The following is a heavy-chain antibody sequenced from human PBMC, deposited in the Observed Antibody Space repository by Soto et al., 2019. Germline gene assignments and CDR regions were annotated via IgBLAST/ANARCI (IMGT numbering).Heavy chain of an antibody. Sequence: ASVKVSCKASGYSFSTHARHWVRQAPGQGLEWVGWINSVNDHTIYSEKFQGRVTITSDTSATTAYMELSSLTSEDTAIYYCARNILGGTTDYWGQGTLVTVSS. J-gene: IGHJ4*02. V-gene: IGHV1-3*01. D-gene: IGHD1-7*01. CDR3: ARNILGGTTDY. CDR1: GYSFSTHA. CDR2: INSVNDHT.